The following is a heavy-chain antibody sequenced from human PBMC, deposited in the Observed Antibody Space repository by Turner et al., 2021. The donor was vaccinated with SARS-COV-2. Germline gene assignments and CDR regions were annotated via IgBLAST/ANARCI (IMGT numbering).Heavy chain of an antibody. D-gene: IGHD3-3*01. CDR3: ARDLMEVGGMDV. CDR2: IYSGGST. Sequence: EVQLEESGGGLIQRGGSLRLSCAASGLTVSSNYMSWVRQAPGKGLEWVSVIYSGGSTYYADSVKGRFTISRDNSKNTLYLQMNSLRAEDTAVYYCARDLMEVGGMDVWGQGTTVTVSS. CDR1: GLTVSSNY. V-gene: IGHV3-53*01. J-gene: IGHJ6*02.